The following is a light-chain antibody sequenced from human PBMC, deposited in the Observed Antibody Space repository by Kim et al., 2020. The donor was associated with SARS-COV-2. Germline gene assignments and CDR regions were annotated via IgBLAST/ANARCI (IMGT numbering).Light chain of an antibody. V-gene: IGLV2-8*01. CDR2: GVT. CDR1: SSDIGAYEN. Sequence: GQSVTISCTGSSSDIGAYENVSWYQQHPGKAPKLLISGVTKRSSGVPDRFSGSKSGNTASLTVSGLQVEDEADYYCCSYARTSYVFGTGTNVIVL. CDR3: CSYARTSYV. J-gene: IGLJ1*01.